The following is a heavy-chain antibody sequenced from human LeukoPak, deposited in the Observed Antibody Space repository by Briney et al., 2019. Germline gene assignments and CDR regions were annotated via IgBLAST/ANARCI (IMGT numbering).Heavy chain of an antibody. V-gene: IGHV3-30*04. CDR1: GFTFSTYP. J-gene: IGHJ4*02. Sequence: GGSLRLSCAASGFTFSTYPMHWVRQAPGKGLEWVAVVADDGKDKHYVESVKGRFTISRDDSKNTLYLQMNSLRVEDTAVYYCARDRHIAGAGYYFDYWGQGTLVTVSS. CDR3: ARDRHIAGAGYYFDY. CDR2: VADDGKDK. D-gene: IGHD6-19*01.